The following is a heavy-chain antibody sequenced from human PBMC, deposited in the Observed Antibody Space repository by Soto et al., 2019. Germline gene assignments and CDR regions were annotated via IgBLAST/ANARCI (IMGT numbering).Heavy chain of an antibody. CDR3: AKSGDGYSNGWYVY. J-gene: IGHJ4*02. V-gene: IGHV3-23*01. CDR1: GFTFSSCA. D-gene: IGHD6-19*01. CDR2: ISGNGVNT. Sequence: GGSLRLSCAAAGFTFSSCAMTWVRQAPGKGLEWVSAISGNGVNTYYADSVKGRFTISRDNSMNTVYLQVSSLRAEDTAIYYRAKSGDGYSNGWYVYWGQGTLVTVSS.